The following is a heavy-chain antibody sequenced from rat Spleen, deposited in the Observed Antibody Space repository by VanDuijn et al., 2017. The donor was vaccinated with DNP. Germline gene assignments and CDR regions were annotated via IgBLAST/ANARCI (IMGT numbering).Heavy chain of an antibody. CDR2: LSYNGGTP. D-gene: IGHD1-4*01. Sequence: EVQLVESDGGLVQPGRSLKLSCAVSGFTFSDYYMAWVRQAPAKGLEWVATLSYNGGTPYYRDSVKGRFSLSRNNAKSTLYLQMDSLRSDDTATYYCAGRPPPTRGPFDYWGQGIMVTVSS. J-gene: IGHJ2*01. CDR1: GFTFSDYY. CDR3: AGRPPPTRGPFDY. V-gene: IGHV5-29*01.